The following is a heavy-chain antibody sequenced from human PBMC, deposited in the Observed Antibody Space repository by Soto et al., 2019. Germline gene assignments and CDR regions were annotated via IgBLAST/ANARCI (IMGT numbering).Heavy chain of an antibody. CDR2: ISAYNANT. CDR1: GYTFTSYG. CDR3: AREPQRYSYGLVY. V-gene: IGHV1-18*01. D-gene: IGHD5-18*01. J-gene: IGHJ4*02. Sequence: ASVKVSCKASGYTFTSYGINWVRQAPGQGLEWMGWISAYNANTHYAQKLQGRVTMTTDTFTSTAYMELRSLRAEDTAVYYCAREPQRYSYGLVYWGQGTLVTVSS.